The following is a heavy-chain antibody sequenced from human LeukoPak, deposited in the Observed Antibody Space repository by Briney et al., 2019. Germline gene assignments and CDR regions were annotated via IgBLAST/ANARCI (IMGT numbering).Heavy chain of an antibody. V-gene: IGHV1-24*01. D-gene: IGHD6-19*01. CDR2: FDPEDGET. CDR1: GYTLTELS. CDR3: ATLGSGWYF. Sequence: ASVTDSCKVSGYTLTELSMHWVRQAPGKGLEWVGGFDPEDGETIYAQKFQGRVTMTEDTSTDTAYMELGSLRSEDTAVYYCATLGSGWYFWGQGTLVTVSS. J-gene: IGHJ4*02.